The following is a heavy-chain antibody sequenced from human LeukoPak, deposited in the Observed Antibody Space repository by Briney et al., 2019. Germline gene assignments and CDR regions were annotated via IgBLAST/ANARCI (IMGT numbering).Heavy chain of an antibody. CDR3: ARTDLYCSSTSCYSNWFDP. CDR1: GYXFTSYG. Sequence: ASVKVSCKASGYXFTSYGITWVRQAPGQGLEWMGSISGYNGNTNYAQKLQGRVTMTTDTSTSTAYMDLRSLRSDDTAVYYCARTDLYCSSTSCYSNWFDPWGQGTLVTVSS. V-gene: IGHV1-18*01. CDR2: ISGYNGNT. J-gene: IGHJ5*02. D-gene: IGHD2-2*01.